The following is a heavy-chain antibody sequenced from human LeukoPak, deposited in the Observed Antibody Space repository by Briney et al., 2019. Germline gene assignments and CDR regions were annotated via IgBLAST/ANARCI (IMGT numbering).Heavy chain of an antibody. V-gene: IGHV4-39*01. CDR3: ARQGYNWNLDY. Sequence: SETLSLTCTVSGGSISSSSYYWGWIRQPPGKGLEWIGSICYSGSTYYNPSLKSRVTISVDTSKNQFSLKLSSVTAADTAVYYCARQGYNWNLDYWGQGTLVTVSS. CDR2: ICYSGST. D-gene: IGHD1-1*01. J-gene: IGHJ4*02. CDR1: GGSISSSSYY.